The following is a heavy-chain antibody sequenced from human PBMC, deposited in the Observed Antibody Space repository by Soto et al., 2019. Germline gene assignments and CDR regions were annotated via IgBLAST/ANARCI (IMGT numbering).Heavy chain of an antibody. V-gene: IGHV4-39*01. J-gene: IGHJ3*02. Sequence: QLQLQESGPGLVKPSETLSLTCTVSGGSISSSSYYWGWIRQPPGEGLEGIGSIYYSGRTYYNPSLKSRVTFPVDTSKTQFPRKLSSVSAADPAVYYCARHWGPSSCWYAAFDIWGQGTMVTVSS. CDR1: GGSISSSSYY. D-gene: IGHD6-19*01. CDR3: ARHWGPSSCWYAAFDI. CDR2: IYYSGRT.